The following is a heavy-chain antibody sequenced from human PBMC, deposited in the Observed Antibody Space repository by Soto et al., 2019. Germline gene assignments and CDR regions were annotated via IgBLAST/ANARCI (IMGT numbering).Heavy chain of an antibody. Sequence: GASVKVSCKASGYTFTSYAMHWVRQAPGQRLEWMGWINAVLGIAKYAQKFQGRVTITTDTSTSTAYMELSSLRSEDTAVYYCARDGPQFACWGQGTLVTVSS. J-gene: IGHJ4*02. CDR3: ARDGPQFAC. CDR2: INAVLGIA. V-gene: IGHV1-3*01. CDR1: GYTFTSYA.